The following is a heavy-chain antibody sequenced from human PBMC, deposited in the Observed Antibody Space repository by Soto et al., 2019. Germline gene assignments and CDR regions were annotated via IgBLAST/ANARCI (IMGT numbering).Heavy chain of an antibody. CDR1: GSTFDDYA. Sequence: GGSLRLSCAASGSTFDDYAMHWVRQAPGKGLEWVSGISWNSGSIGYADSVKGRFTISRDNAKNSLYLQMNSLRAEDTALYYCAKDKNGDLKYWGQGTLVTVSS. V-gene: IGHV3-9*01. J-gene: IGHJ4*02. D-gene: IGHD4-17*01. CDR2: ISWNSGSI. CDR3: AKDKNGDLKY.